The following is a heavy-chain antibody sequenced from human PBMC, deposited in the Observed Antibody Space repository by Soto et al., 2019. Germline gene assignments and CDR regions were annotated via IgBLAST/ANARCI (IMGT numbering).Heavy chain of an antibody. D-gene: IGHD2-15*01. CDR2: ISGSGSYT. CDR3: ARGSGYCDGSSCYTLDY. J-gene: IGHJ4*02. Sequence: QVQLVESGGGLVKPGGSLRLSCAASGFTFSDYYMSWIRQAPGKGLEWVSYISGSGSYTNYADSVKGRFTISRDNAKTSLYLQMNSLRAEDTAVYYCARGSGYCDGSSCYTLDYWGQGTLVTVSS. V-gene: IGHV3-11*05. CDR1: GFTFSDYY.